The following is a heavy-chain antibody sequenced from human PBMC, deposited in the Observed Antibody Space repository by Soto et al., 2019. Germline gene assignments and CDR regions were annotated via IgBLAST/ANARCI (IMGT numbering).Heavy chain of an antibody. D-gene: IGHD3-3*01. CDR2: VSMDSDTI. V-gene: IGHV3-48*02. CDR1: GFDFSTYS. CDR3: ARLYYDYV. Sequence: LRLSCTASGFDFSTYSMNWVRQAPGKGLEWIAYVSMDSDTIHYADSVKGRFTISRDDAENSLYLQMNSLRDEDTATYYCARLYYDYVWGQGTTVTVSS. J-gene: IGHJ6*02.